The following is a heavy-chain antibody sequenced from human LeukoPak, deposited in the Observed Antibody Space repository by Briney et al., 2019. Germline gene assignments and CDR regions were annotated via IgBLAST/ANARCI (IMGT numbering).Heavy chain of an antibody. D-gene: IGHD6-19*01. Sequence: EGSLRLSCAASGFTFSSYAMSWVRQAPGKGLEWVSAISGSGGSTYYADSVRGRFTISRDNSKNTLYLQMNSLRAEDTAVYYCAKEGGSGWYVDYWGQGTLVTVSS. CDR1: GFTFSSYA. CDR3: AKEGGSGWYVDY. V-gene: IGHV3-23*01. CDR2: ISGSGGST. J-gene: IGHJ4*02.